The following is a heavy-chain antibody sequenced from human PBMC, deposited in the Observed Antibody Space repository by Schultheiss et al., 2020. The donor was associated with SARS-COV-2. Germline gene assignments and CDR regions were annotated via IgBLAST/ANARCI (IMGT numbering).Heavy chain of an antibody. CDR2: ISSSSSYI. CDR1: GFTFSDYY. D-gene: IGHD4-23*01. J-gene: IGHJ5*02. V-gene: IGHV3-21*01. Sequence: GGPLRLSCAASGFTFSDYYMNWIRQAPGKGLEWVSSISSSSSYIYYADSVKGRFTISRDNAKNSLYLQMNSLRAEDTAVYYCANGGNSGWAWFDPWGQGTLVTVSS. CDR3: ANGGNSGWAWFDP.